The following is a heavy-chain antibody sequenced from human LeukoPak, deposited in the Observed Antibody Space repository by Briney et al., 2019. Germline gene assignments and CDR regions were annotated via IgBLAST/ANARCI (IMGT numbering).Heavy chain of an antibody. Sequence: GGSLRLSCAASGFTFDDYGMSWVRQAPGKGLEWVSGINWNGGSTGYADSVKGRFTISRDNAKNTLYLQMNSLRAEDTAVYYCARDSRYSSSWYYFDYWGQGTLVTVSS. CDR2: INWNGGST. D-gene: IGHD6-13*01. J-gene: IGHJ4*02. CDR3: ARDSRYSSSWYYFDY. V-gene: IGHV3-20*04. CDR1: GFTFDDYG.